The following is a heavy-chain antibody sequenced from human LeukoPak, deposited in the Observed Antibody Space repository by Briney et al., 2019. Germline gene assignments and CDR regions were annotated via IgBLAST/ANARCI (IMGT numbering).Heavy chain of an antibody. D-gene: IGHD2-15*01. J-gene: IGHJ4*02. Sequence: ASVKVSCKASGYTFTSYVISWVRQAPGQGLEWMGWISAYNGNTNYAQKLQGRVTMTTDTSTSTAYMELRSLRSDDTAVYYCARAVSDGLSIRLFDYWGQGTLVTVSS. CDR1: GYTFTSYV. V-gene: IGHV1-18*01. CDR3: ARAVSDGLSIRLFDY. CDR2: ISAYNGNT.